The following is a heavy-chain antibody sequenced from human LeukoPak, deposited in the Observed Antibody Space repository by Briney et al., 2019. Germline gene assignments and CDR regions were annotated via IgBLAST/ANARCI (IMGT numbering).Heavy chain of an antibody. J-gene: IGHJ4*02. CDR3: ARHVGSGGYFDY. CDR2: TYYSGST. V-gene: IGHV4-39*01. CDR1: GGSISSSSYY. Sequence: SEPLSLTCPVSGGSISSSSYYWGWIRQPPGKGLEWIGSTYYSGSTYYNPSLKSRVTISVDTSKNQFSLKLSSVTAADTAVYYCARHVGSGGYFDYGGQGTLVTVSS. D-gene: IGHD1-26*01.